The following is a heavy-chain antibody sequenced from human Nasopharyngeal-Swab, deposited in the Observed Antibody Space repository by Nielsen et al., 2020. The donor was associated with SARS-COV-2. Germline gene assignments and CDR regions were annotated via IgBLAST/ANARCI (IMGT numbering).Heavy chain of an antibody. Sequence: SETLSLTCTVSGGSISSNNYYWGWTRQPPGKGLEWTGCIYYSGSAHYNPSLKSRVTISVDTSKNQFSLKLTSVTAADTAVYYCARNEFRSGYYGTAEYYGLDVWGQGTTVTVSS. D-gene: IGHD3-3*01. CDR1: GGSISSNNYY. CDR3: ARNEFRSGYYGTAEYYGLDV. CDR2: IYYSGSA. V-gene: IGHV4-39*07. J-gene: IGHJ6*02.